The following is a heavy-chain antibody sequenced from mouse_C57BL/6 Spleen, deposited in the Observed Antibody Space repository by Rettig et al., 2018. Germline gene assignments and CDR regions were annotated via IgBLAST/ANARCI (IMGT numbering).Heavy chain of an antibody. J-gene: IGHJ3*01. Sequence: YNQKFKGKATLTVDKSSSTAYMELRSLTSEDSAVYYCARGGIFAYWGQGTLVTVSA. V-gene: IGHV1-26*01. CDR3: ARGGIFAY.